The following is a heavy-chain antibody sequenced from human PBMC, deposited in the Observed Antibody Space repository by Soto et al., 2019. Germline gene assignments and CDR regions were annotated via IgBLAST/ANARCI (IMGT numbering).Heavy chain of an antibody. D-gene: IGHD6-13*01. Sequence: PSQTLSLTCAISGDSVSSNSAAWNWIRQSPSRGLEWLGRTYYRSKWYNDYAVSVKSRITINPDTSKNQFSLQLNSVTPEDTAVYYCARGVKTVIGAAGTNLDYWGQGTLVTVSS. CDR2: TYYRSKWYN. CDR1: GDSVSSNSAA. V-gene: IGHV6-1*01. J-gene: IGHJ4*02. CDR3: ARGVKTVIGAAGTNLDY.